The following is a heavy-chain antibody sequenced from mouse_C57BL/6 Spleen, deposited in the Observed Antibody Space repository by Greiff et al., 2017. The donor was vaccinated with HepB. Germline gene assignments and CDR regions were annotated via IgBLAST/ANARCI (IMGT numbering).Heavy chain of an antibody. D-gene: IGHD2-3*01. V-gene: IGHV1-15*01. J-gene: IGHJ2*01. CDR2: IDPETGGT. CDR1: GYTFTDYE. CDR3: IYDGYYGYFDY. Sequence: VQLQQSGAELVRPGASVTLSCKASGYTFTDYEMHWVKQTPVHGLEWIGAIDPETGGTAYNQKFKGKAILTADKSSSTAYMELRSLTSEDSAVYYCIYDGYYGYFDYWGQGTTLTVSS.